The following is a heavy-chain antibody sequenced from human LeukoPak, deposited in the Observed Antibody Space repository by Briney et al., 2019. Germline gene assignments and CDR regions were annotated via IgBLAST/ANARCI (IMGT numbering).Heavy chain of an antibody. D-gene: IGHD3-22*01. CDR3: ARDLSYYYDSSGPHNWFDP. J-gene: IGHJ5*02. Sequence: GRSPRLSCAASGFTFSSYAMHWVRQAPGKGLEWVAVISYDGSNKYYADSVKGRFTISRDNSKNTLYLQMNSLRAEDTAVYYCARDLSYYYDSSGPHNWFDPWGQGTLVTVSS. CDR2: ISYDGSNK. CDR1: GFTFSSYA. V-gene: IGHV3-30*04.